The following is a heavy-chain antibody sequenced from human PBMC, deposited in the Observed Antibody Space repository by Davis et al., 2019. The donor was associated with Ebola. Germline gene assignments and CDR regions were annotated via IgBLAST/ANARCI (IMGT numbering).Heavy chain of an antibody. D-gene: IGHD6-19*01. CDR3: ARGSWKLREWLGTYYGMDV. V-gene: IGHV1-8*01. CDR1: GYTFTSYD. Sequence: ASVKVSCKASGYTFTSYDINWVRQATGQGLEWMGWMNPNSGNTGYAQKFQGRVTMTRNTSISTAYMEVSSLRSEDTAVYYCARGSWKLREWLGTYYGMDVWGQGTTVTVSS. CDR2: MNPNSGNT. J-gene: IGHJ6*02.